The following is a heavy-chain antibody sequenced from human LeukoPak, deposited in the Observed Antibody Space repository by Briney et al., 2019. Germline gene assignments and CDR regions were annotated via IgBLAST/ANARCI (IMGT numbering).Heavy chain of an antibody. V-gene: IGHV4-39*01. J-gene: IGHJ4*02. CDR3: ARLKLTGGDYVEKFDFDY. D-gene: IGHD2-21*02. Sequence: PSETLSLTCTVSGGSISSSSYYWGWIRQPPGKGLEWIGSIYYSGSTYYNPSLKSRVTISVDTSKNQFSLKLSSVTAADTAVYYCARLKLTGGDYVEKFDFDYWGQGTLVTVSS. CDR2: IYYSGST. CDR1: GGSISSSSYY.